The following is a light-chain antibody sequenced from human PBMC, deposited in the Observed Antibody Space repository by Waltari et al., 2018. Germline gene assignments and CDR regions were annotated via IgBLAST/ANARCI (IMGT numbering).Light chain of an antibody. J-gene: IGLJ2*01. Sequence: QSALTQPASVSGSPGQSITISCTGTSSDVGGYNYVSWYQQHPGQAPKLMIYEVSNRPSGVSNRLSCSKSGNTASLTISGLQAEDEADYYCSSYTSSSTLEVFGGGTKLTVL. V-gene: IGLV2-14*01. CDR2: EVS. CDR1: SSDVGGYNY. CDR3: SSYTSSSTLEV.